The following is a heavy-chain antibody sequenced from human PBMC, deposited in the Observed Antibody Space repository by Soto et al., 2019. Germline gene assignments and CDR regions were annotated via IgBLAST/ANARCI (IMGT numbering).Heavy chain of an antibody. CDR1: GGSISSGGYY. D-gene: IGHD6-13*01. J-gene: IGHJ4*02. V-gene: IGHV4-31*03. CDR2: IYYSGST. Sequence: SETLSLTCTVSGGSISSGGYYWSWIRQHPGKGLEWIGYIYYSGSTYYNPSLKSRVTISVDTSKNQFSLKLSSVTAADTAVYYYARVVSAAHEFDYWGQGTLVTVSS. CDR3: ARVVSAAHEFDY.